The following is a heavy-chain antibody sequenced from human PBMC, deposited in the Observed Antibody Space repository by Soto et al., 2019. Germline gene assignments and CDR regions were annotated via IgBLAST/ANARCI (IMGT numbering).Heavy chain of an antibody. D-gene: IGHD5-12*01. CDR3: ARVWDGYNYDWYFDL. CDR2: VYYSGST. CDR1: GGSISSYY. J-gene: IGHJ2*01. Sequence: SETLSLTCTVSGGSISSYYWSWIRQPPGKGLEWIGYVYYSGSTNYNPSLKSRVTISVDTSKNQFSLKLSSVTAADTAVYYCARVWDGYNYDWYFDLWGRGTLVTVS. V-gene: IGHV4-59*01.